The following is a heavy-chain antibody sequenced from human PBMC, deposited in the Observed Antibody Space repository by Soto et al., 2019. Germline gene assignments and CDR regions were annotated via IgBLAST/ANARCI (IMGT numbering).Heavy chain of an antibody. D-gene: IGHD3-22*01. CDR2: IKSKTDGGTT. CDR1: GFTFSNAW. CDR3: TTGFTKRLTIILVVIP. Sequence: GGSLRLSCAASGFTFSNAWMSWVRQAPGKGLEWVGRIKSKTDGGTTDSAAPVNCIFTISRDDSKNMLYMKMNSLKTEDTAVYYCTTGFTKRLTIILVVIPWGQGALVTVSS. V-gene: IGHV3-15*01. J-gene: IGHJ5*02.